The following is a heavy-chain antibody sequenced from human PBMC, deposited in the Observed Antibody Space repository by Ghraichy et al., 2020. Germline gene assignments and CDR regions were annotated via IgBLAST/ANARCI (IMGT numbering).Heavy chain of an antibody. V-gene: IGHV3-23*01. CDR2: ISGSGYNT. D-gene: IGHD3/OR15-3a*01. CDR1: GFTFSSYA. CDR3: AKNGLAGVLLDY. Sequence: GGSLRLSCAASGFTFSSYAMSWVRQAPGKGLEWVSTISGSGYNTYFPDSVKGRFTISRDNSKNTLYLQMNSLRAEDTAVYYCAKNGLAGVLLDYWGQGALVTVSS. J-gene: IGHJ4*02.